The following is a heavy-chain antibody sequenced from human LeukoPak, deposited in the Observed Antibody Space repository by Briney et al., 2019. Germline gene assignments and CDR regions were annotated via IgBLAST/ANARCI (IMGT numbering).Heavy chain of an antibody. CDR3: AKDKAPSSGWYSFDY. CDR1: GFTFSNYG. V-gene: IGHV3-23*01. CDR2: ISGSGGST. J-gene: IGHJ4*02. D-gene: IGHD6-19*01. Sequence: GGSLRLSCAASGFTFSNYGMSWVRQAPGKGLEWVSAISGSGGSTNYADSVKGRFTISRDNSKNTLYLQMNSLRAEDTALYYCAKDKAPSSGWYSFDYWGQGTLVTVSS.